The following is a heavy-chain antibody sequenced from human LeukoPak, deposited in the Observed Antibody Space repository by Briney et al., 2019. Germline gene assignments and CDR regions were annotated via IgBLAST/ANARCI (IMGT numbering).Heavy chain of an antibody. CDR2: IKQDGSEK. D-gene: IGHD6-19*01. J-gene: IGHJ3*02. V-gene: IGHV3-7*01. CDR3: ARDFTAGGWGNAFDI. CDR1: GFTFSSYA. Sequence: PGGSLRLSCAASGFTFSSYAMSWVRQAPGKGLEWVANIKQDGSEKYYVDSVKGRFTISRDNAKNSLYLQMNSLRAEDTAVYYCARDFTAGGWGNAFDIWGQGTMVTVSS.